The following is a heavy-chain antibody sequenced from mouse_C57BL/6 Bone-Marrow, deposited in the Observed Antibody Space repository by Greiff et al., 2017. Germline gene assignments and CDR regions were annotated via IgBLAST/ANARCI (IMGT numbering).Heavy chain of an antibody. Sequence: VQLKESGPELVKPGASVKISCKASGYSFTDYNMNWVKQSNGKSLEWIGVINPNYGTTSYNQKFKGKATLTVDQSSSTAYMQLNSLTSEDSAVYYCARRGIYDGYHWYFDVWGTGPTVTVSS. D-gene: IGHD2-3*01. J-gene: IGHJ1*03. CDR1: GYSFTDYN. CDR2: INPNYGTT. CDR3: ARRGIYDGYHWYFDV. V-gene: IGHV1-39*01.